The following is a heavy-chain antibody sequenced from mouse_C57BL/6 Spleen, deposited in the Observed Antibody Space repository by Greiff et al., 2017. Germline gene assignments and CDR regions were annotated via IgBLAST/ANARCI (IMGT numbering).Heavy chain of an antibody. CDR2: INPYNGDT. Sequence: VHVQQSGPELVKPGDSVKISCKASGYSFTGYFMNWVMQSHGKSLEWIGRINPYNGDTFYNQKFKGKATLTVDKSSSTAHMELRSLTSEDSAVYYCARYYSNRRYFDYWGQGTTLTVSS. J-gene: IGHJ2*01. CDR3: ARYYSNRRYFDY. D-gene: IGHD2-5*01. V-gene: IGHV1-20*01. CDR1: GYSFTGYF.